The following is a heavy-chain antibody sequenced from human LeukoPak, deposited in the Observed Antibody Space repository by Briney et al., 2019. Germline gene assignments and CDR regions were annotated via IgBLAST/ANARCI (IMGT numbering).Heavy chain of an antibody. D-gene: IGHD6-13*01. Sequence: SETLSLTCTVSGGSISSGSYYWSWIRQPAGKGLEWIGRIYTSGTTNYNPSLKSRVTISVDTSKNQFPLKLSSVTAADTAVYYCAGSYSSSWYNWFDPWGQGTLVTVSS. CDR1: GGSISSGSYY. CDR3: AGSYSSSWYNWFDP. J-gene: IGHJ5*02. V-gene: IGHV4-61*02. CDR2: IYTSGTT.